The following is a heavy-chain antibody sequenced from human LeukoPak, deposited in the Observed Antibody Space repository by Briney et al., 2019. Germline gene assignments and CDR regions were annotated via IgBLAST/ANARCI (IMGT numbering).Heavy chain of an antibody. CDR1: GYSFTSYW. CDR2: IYPGDSDT. Sequence: PGESLKISCKGSGYSFTSYWIGWVRQMPGKGLEWMGIIYPGDSDTRYSPSFQGQVTISADKSISTAYLQWSSLKASDTAMHYCARLRPGIAVAGRGNDAFDIWGQGTMVTVSS. V-gene: IGHV5-51*01. J-gene: IGHJ3*02. D-gene: IGHD6-19*01. CDR3: ARLRPGIAVAGRGNDAFDI.